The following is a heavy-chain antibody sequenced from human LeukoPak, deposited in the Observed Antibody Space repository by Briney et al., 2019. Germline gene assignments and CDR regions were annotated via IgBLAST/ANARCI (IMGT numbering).Heavy chain of an antibody. D-gene: IGHD3-10*01. J-gene: IGHJ4*02. CDR1: GYTFTSYY. Sequence: APVKVSCKASGYTFTSYYMHWVRQAPGQGLEWMGIINPSGGSTSYAQKFQGRVTMTRDTSTSTVYMELSSLRSEDTAVYHCAVYYYGSGSQKDYWGQGTLVTVSS. CDR2: INPSGGST. V-gene: IGHV1-46*01. CDR3: AVYYYGSGSQKDY.